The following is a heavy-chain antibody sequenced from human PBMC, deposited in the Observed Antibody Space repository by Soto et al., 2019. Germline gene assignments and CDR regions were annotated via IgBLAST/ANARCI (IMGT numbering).Heavy chain of an antibody. CDR2: IIPVFGTA. D-gene: IGHD2-2*01. J-gene: IGHJ6*01. Sequence: QAQLEQSGGEVKKPGSSVKVSCKASRVAFSKFIVTWVRQAPGLGLEWVGGIIPVFGTANYAQKFQGRVTITAAESTSTSYMEVNNLRSEDTAVYYCAKVRYSSPMGYYYGMDVW. V-gene: IGHV1-69*01. CDR1: RVAFSKFI. CDR3: AKVRYSSPMGYYYGMDV.